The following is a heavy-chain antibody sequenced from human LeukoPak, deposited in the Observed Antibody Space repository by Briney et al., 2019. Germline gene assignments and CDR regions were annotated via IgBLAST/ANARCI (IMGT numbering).Heavy chain of an antibody. CDR3: VKDYQVGNSPAFGDY. V-gene: IGHV3-23*01. CDR2: LIENGATT. CDR1: GFTFSSHA. J-gene: IGHJ4*02. Sequence: GGSLRLSCAASGFTFSSHAMSWVRRAPGKGLEWVSGLIENGATTYYADSVKGRFTISRDNSRNTMYLQMNSLRVEDTAVYYCVKDYQVGNSPAFGDYWGQGTLVTVSS. D-gene: IGHD1-26*01.